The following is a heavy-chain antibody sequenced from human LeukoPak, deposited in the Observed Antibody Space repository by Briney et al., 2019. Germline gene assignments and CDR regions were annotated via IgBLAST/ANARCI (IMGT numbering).Heavy chain of an antibody. V-gene: IGHV4-4*07. CDR1: GGSISSYY. CDR2: IYTSGST. J-gene: IGHJ6*03. CDR3: ARDVPPTVTVGLLHYYYMDV. D-gene: IGHD2-15*01. Sequence: SETLSLTCTVSGGSISSYYWSWIRQPAGKGLEWIGRIYTSGSTNYNPSLKSRVTMSVDTYKNQFSLKLSSVTAADTAVYYCARDVPPTVTVGLLHYYYMDVWGKGTTVTLSS.